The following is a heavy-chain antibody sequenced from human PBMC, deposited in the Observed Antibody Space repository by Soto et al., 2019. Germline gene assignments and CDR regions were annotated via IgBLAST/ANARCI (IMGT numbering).Heavy chain of an antibody. V-gene: IGHV1-69*13. CDR3: AFGYCSGTSCSYYFYGMDV. CDR2: IIHMFATT. CDR1: GGTFSTYA. Sequence: ASVKVSCKASGGTFSTYAVSWVRQAPGQGLEWMGGIIHMFATTNYAQKFQGRVTITADESTTTTYMELSSLRSEDTAVYYCAFGYCSGTSCSYYFYGMDVWGQGTTVTXS. D-gene: IGHD2-2*03. J-gene: IGHJ6*02.